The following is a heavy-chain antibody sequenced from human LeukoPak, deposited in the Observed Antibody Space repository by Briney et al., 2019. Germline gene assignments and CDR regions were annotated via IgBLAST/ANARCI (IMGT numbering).Heavy chain of an antibody. CDR1: GYTFTSYG. CDR3: ARDGVVAAAGTGGYYYYYMDV. CDR2: INPNSGGT. Sequence: ASVKVSCKASGYTFTSYGISWVRQAPGQGLEWMGWINPNSGGTNYAQKFQGRVTMTRDTSISTAYMELSRLRSDDTAVYYCARDGVVAAAGTGGYYYYYMDVWGKGTTVTVSS. D-gene: IGHD6-13*01. J-gene: IGHJ6*03. V-gene: IGHV1-2*02.